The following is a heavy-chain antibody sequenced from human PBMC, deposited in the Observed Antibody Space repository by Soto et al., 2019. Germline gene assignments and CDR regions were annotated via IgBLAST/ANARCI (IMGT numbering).Heavy chain of an antibody. CDR1: GGSFSGYY. D-gene: IGHD3-10*01. J-gene: IGHJ6*03. CDR3: ALKGRYRYYMDV. CDR2: INHSGST. Sequence: ETVSLTCAVYGGSFSGYYWSWIRQPPGKGLEWIGEINHSGSTNYNPSLKSRVTISVDTSKNQFSLKLSSVTAADTAVYYCALKGRYRYYMDVWGKGTTVNVSS. V-gene: IGHV4-34*01.